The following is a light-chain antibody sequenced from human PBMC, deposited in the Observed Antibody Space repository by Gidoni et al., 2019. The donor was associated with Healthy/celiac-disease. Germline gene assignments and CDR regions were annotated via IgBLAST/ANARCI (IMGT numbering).Light chain of an antibody. Sequence: SSELTQDPAVSVALGQTVRITCQGDSLRSYYSSWYQQKPGQAPVLVIYGKNNRPSGIPDRFSGSSSGNTASLTITWAQAEYEADYYCNSRDSSGNDQVFGGGTKLTVL. CDR1: SLRSYY. CDR3: NSRDSSGNDQV. J-gene: IGLJ3*02. V-gene: IGLV3-19*01. CDR2: GKN.